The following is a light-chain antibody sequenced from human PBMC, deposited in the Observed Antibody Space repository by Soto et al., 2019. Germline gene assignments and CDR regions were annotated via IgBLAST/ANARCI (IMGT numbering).Light chain of an antibody. V-gene: IGKV1-5*01. Sequence: DIQMTQSPSTLSASVGNRLTITCRARQSISSWLAWYQQKPGKAPKVLIYDASSLESGVPSRFSGSGSGTEFTLTISSLQPDDFATYYCQQYDSFSSWTFGPGTKVDIK. J-gene: IGKJ1*01. CDR3: QQYDSFSSWT. CDR1: QSISSW. CDR2: DAS.